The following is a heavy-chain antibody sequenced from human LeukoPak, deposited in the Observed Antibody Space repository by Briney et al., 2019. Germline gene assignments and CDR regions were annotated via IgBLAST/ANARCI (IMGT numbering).Heavy chain of an antibody. Sequence: SETLSLTCTVSGGSISSYYWSWIRQPPGKGLEWIGYIYYSGSTNYNPSLKSRVTISVDTSKNQFSLKLSSVTAAVTAVYYCARLPGYWYFDLWGRGTLVTVSS. CDR2: IYYSGST. V-gene: IGHV4-59*08. CDR3: ARLPGYWYFDL. D-gene: IGHD2-15*01. CDR1: GGSISSYY. J-gene: IGHJ2*01.